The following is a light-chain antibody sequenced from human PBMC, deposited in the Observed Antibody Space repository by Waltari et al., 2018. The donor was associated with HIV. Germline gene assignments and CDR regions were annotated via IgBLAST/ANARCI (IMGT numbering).Light chain of an antibody. CDR3: QQYYTTPRT. V-gene: IGKV4-1*01. CDR1: QSVLYSSNNKNY. J-gene: IGKJ1*01. Sequence: DFVMTQSPDSLAVSLGERATLNCKSSQSVLYSSNNKNYLAWYQQKPGQPPKLLIYWASTRESGVPDRFTGTGSGTDFTLTISSLQAEDVAVYYCQQYYTTPRTFGQGTKVVIK. CDR2: WAS.